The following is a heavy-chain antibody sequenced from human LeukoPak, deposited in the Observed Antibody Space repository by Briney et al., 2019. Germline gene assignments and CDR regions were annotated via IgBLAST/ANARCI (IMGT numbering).Heavy chain of an antibody. CDR3: ARESSGYFY. Sequence: PGGSLRLSCAAYGFNFSSYSMNWVRQAPGKGLEWVSYISSSSSFRYYADSVKGRFTISRDNAKNSLYLQMNSLTAEDTAVYYCARESSGYFYGCQGTLVTVSS. D-gene: IGHD3-22*01. V-gene: IGHV3-21*01. CDR1: GFNFSSYS. CDR2: ISSSSSFR. J-gene: IGHJ4*02.